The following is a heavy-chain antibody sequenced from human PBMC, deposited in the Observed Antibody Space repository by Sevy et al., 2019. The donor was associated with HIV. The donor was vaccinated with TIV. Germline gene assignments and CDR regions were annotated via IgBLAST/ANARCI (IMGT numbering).Heavy chain of an antibody. CDR1: GFAFSNYYA. Sequence: GGSLRLSCVASGFAFSNYYAMNWVRQAPGKGLEWVALISYDGSDKYYADSVKGRFTISRDNFKNTLFLQMNSLTTEDTAVYYCARPRANYVDHYFFYAMDVWGQGTTVTVSS. CDR2: ISYDGSDK. V-gene: IGHV3-30-3*01. J-gene: IGHJ6*02. D-gene: IGHD4-17*01. CDR3: ARPRANYVDHYFFYAMDV.